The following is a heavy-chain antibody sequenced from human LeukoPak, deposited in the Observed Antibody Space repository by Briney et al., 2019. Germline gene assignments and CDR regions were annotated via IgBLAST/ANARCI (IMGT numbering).Heavy chain of an antibody. CDR3: ARFAGGVAAA. D-gene: IGHD6-13*01. V-gene: IGHV3-30*04. CDR2: ISFDGNNK. J-gene: IGHJ5*02. CDR1: GFTFSSNA. Sequence: GGSLRLSCAASGFTFSSNAMHWVRQAPGKGLEWVAIISFDGNNKYYADSVKGRFTISRDNSKNSLYLQMNSLRAEDTAVYYCARFAGGVAAAWGQGTLVTVSS.